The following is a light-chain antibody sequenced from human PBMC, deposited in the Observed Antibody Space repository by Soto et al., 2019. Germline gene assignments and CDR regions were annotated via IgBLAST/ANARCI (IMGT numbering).Light chain of an antibody. J-gene: IGKJ1*01. V-gene: IGKV3D-15*01. CDR3: HQYNNWPSWT. CDR2: AAS. CDR1: QSVSSSH. Sequence: EIVTTQSPATLSVYPGERATLSCRASQSVSSSHVAWYQQKPGQAPRLLICAASSRATGIPDRFSGSGSETEFTLTISSLQPEDFAIYYCHQYNNWPSWTFGQGTKVDI.